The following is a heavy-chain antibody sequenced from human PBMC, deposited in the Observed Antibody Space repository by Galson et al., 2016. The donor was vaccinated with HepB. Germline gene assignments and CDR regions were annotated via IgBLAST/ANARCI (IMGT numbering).Heavy chain of an antibody. CDR1: GFTFSSYG. CDR3: AKWGRGWYHFDI. D-gene: IGHD6-19*01. CDR2: ISIDGTKT. V-gene: IGHV3-30*04. J-gene: IGHJ3*02. Sequence: SLRLSCAASGFTFSSYGMHWVRQAPGKGLEWVAVISIDGTKTYYADSVKGRFTISRDSSRNTLSLHLNSLRVEDTAVYYCAKWGRGWYHFDIWGPGTVLTVSS.